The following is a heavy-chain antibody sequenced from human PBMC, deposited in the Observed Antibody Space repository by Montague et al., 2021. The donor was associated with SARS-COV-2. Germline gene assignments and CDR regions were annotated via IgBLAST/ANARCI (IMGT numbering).Heavy chain of an antibody. Sequence: TLSLTCTVSGGSIRSGSNYWSWIRQPAGKGLEWIGRIYSSGSTNYNPSLKSRVTMSVDTSKNQFSLKVSSVTAADTAVYYCARDYGDYSYYYGLDVWGQGTTVTVSS. CDR1: GGSIRSGSNY. J-gene: IGHJ6*02. CDR3: ARDYGDYSYYYGLDV. D-gene: IGHD4-17*01. V-gene: IGHV4-61*02. CDR2: IYSSGST.